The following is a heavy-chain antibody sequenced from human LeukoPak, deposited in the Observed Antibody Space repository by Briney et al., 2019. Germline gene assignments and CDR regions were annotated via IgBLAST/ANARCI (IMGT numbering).Heavy chain of an antibody. CDR3: ARQGYCSGGSCYSEAFDI. CDR1: GGSISSSSYY. Sequence: SETLSLTCTVSGGSISSSSYYWGWIRQPPGKGLEWIGSIYYSGSTYYNPSLKSRVTISVDTSKNQFSLKLSSVTAADTAVYYCARQGYCSGGSCYSEAFDIWGQGTMATVSS. D-gene: IGHD2-15*01. J-gene: IGHJ3*02. CDR2: IYYSGST. V-gene: IGHV4-39*01.